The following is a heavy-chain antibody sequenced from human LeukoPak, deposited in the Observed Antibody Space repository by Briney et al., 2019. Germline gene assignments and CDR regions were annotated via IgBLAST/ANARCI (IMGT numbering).Heavy chain of an antibody. CDR3: ARQRSYCSDASCYMALDY. Sequence: GESLKISCKGSGYSFTSNWIGWVRQMPGKGLVWMGIVYPGDSDTRYSPSFQGQVSISADKSINTAYLQWSSLKSSDTAMYYCARQRSYCSDASCYMALDYWGQGTLVTVSS. CDR2: VYPGDSDT. V-gene: IGHV5-51*01. CDR1: GYSFTSNW. J-gene: IGHJ4*02. D-gene: IGHD2-2*02.